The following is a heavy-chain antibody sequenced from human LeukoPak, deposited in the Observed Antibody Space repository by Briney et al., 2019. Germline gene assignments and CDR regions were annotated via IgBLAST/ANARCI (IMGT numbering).Heavy chain of an antibody. CDR3: ARDLDDYNDFPPIFQY. CDR1: GFTFTTYA. Sequence: GGSLRLSCAASGFTFTTYAMSWVRQAPGKGLEWVSAISDSGGSTYYADSVKGRFITSRDNSKNTLYLQMNSLRVEDTAVYYCARDLDDYNDFPPIFQYWGQGTQVIVSS. CDR2: ISDSGGST. J-gene: IGHJ1*01. V-gene: IGHV3-23*01. D-gene: IGHD5-24*01.